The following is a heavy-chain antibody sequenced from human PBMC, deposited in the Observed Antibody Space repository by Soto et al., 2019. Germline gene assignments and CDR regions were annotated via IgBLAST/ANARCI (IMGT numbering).Heavy chain of an antibody. J-gene: IGHJ6*02. Sequence: QVQLVESGGGVVQPGRSLRLSCAASGFTFSSYGMHWVRQAPGKGLEWVAVISYDGSNKYYADSVKGRFTISRDNSKNTLYLQMNSLRAEDTAVYYCARQGCSGGSCYGDYGMDVWGQGTTVTVSS. V-gene: IGHV3-30*03. D-gene: IGHD2-15*01. CDR3: ARQGCSGGSCYGDYGMDV. CDR1: GFTFSSYG. CDR2: ISYDGSNK.